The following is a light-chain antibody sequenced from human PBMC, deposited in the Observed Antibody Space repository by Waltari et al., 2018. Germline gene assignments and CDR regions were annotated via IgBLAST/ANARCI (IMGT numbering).Light chain of an antibody. V-gene: IGKV3-15*01. Sequence: EVLMTQSPPTLSVPPGEGATLSCRASQSISRNLAWYQQKPGQAPRLLIYGASTRAPGIPARFSGSGSGTEFTLTISSLQSEDFAVYYCQQYNNWRTFGQGTKLEI. J-gene: IGKJ2*01. CDR2: GAS. CDR1: QSISRN. CDR3: QQYNNWRT.